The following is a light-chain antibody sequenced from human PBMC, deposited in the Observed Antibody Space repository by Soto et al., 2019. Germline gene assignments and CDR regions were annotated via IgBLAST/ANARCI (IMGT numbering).Light chain of an antibody. CDR3: QQVKSYPLN. CDR1: QGISSF. V-gene: IGKV1-9*01. CDR2: AAS. J-gene: IGKJ4*01. Sequence: DIQLTQSPSFLSASVGDRVTITCRASQGISSFLAWYQQKPGKAPNFLIYAASTLQSGVPSRFSGSRSGTEFPLTISSLQPEDFATYYCQQVKSYPLNFGGGTKVEIK.